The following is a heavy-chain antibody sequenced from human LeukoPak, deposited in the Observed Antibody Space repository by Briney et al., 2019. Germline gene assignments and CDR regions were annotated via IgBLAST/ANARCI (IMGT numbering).Heavy chain of an antibody. Sequence: ASVKISCKVSGYTFTNYYMHWVQHAPGKRLEWMGLVDPQDGETIYAKKFHGRVTIAGDTSTDTAYMELSSLRSEDTAVYYCATVPPYYYGSGSYHWFDPWGQGTLATVSS. CDR3: ATVPPYYYGSGSYHWFDP. J-gene: IGHJ5*02. CDR2: VDPQDGET. D-gene: IGHD3-10*01. V-gene: IGHV1-69-2*01. CDR1: GYTFTNYY.